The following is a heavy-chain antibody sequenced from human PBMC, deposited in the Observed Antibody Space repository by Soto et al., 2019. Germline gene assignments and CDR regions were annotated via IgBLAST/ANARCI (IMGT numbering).Heavy chain of an antibody. CDR3: ARGALTVANWFDP. CDR2: INPNNGVP. D-gene: IGHD6-19*01. CDR1: GYTFTDYY. V-gene: IGHV1-2*02. J-gene: IGHJ5*02. Sequence: QVQLVQSGAEVKKPGASVKVSCKASGYTFTDYYMNWVRQAPGQGLEWMGWINPNNGVPNYAQKFQGRVTMNRDTSISTAYMDLSRLRSDDTALYYCARGALTVANWFDPWGQGTQVTVSS.